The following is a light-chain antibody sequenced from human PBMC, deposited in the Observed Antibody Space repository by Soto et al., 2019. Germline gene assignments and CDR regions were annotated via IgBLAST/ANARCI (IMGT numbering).Light chain of an antibody. Sequence: QSVLTQPASVSGSPAQSITISCTGTSSDVGGYNYVSWYQQPPGTAPKLIIYEARNRPSGVPDRFSGSRSGNTASLTISGLQAADEADYYCSLYTSENTYVFGTGTKVTVL. CDR2: EAR. V-gene: IGLV2-18*01. CDR3: SLYTSENTYV. CDR1: SSDVGGYNY. J-gene: IGLJ1*01.